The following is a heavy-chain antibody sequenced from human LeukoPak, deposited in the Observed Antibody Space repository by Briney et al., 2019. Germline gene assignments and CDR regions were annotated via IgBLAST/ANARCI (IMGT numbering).Heavy chain of an antibody. Sequence: ASVKVSCKASGYTFTSYYMHWVRQAPGQGLEWIGIINPSGGSTSYAQKFQGRVTMTRDMSTSTVYMELSSLRSEDTAVYYCARSSRDGYNLVYWGQGTLVTVSS. CDR2: INPSGGST. V-gene: IGHV1-46*01. D-gene: IGHD5-24*01. CDR3: ARSSRDGYNLVY. J-gene: IGHJ4*02. CDR1: GYTFTSYY.